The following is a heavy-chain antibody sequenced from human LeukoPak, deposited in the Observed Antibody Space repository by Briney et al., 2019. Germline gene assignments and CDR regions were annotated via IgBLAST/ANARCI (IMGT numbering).Heavy chain of an antibody. V-gene: IGHV3-21*01. Sequence: GGSLRLSCAASGSTFSSYNMNWVRQAPGKGLEWVSSISSSSDYIYYADSVKGRFTISRDNAKNSLYLQMKSLRAEDTAVYYCARGKTSQNIVTRKTYNWFDPWGQGTLVTVSS. CDR3: ARGKTSQNIVTRKTYNWFDP. J-gene: IGHJ5*02. D-gene: IGHD2/OR15-2a*01. CDR1: GSTFSSYN. CDR2: ISSSSDYI.